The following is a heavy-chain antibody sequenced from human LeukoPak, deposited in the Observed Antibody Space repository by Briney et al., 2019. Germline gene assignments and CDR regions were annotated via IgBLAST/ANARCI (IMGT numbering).Heavy chain of an antibody. CDR3: ARDPPGIAASGTYY. D-gene: IGHD6-13*01. Sequence: GSLRLSCVGSGFPFRSHAMSWVRQAPEKGLEFVSGIYENGGTTYYADSVKGRFSISRDSSKNTLFLQMNSLRVEDTAVYYCARDPPGIAASGTYYWGQGTLVTVSS. CDR2: IYENGGTT. J-gene: IGHJ4*02. CDR1: GFPFRSHA. V-gene: IGHV3-23*01.